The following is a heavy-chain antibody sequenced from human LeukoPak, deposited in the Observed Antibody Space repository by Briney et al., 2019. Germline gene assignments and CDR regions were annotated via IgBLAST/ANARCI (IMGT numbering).Heavy chain of an antibody. V-gene: IGHV4-31*03. CDR2: IYYSGTT. CDR1: GGSISSGEYY. J-gene: IGHJ4*02. D-gene: IGHD5-24*01. CDR3: ARVEAATTNPRFGY. Sequence: PSETLSLTCTVSGGSISSGEYYWSWIRQHPGKGLEWIGYIYYSGTTYYNPSLKSRVTISVDTSKNQFSLTSVAAADTAMYYCARVEAATTNPRFGYWGQGALVTVSS.